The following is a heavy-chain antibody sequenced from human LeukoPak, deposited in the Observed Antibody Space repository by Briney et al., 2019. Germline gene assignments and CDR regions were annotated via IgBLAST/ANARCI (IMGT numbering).Heavy chain of an antibody. D-gene: IGHD6-19*01. CDR1: GFTFSSCA. J-gene: IGHJ5*01. Sequence: PGGSLRPSCAASGFTFSSCAMSWVRQAPGRGLEWVSVINNSGRTIYYADSVKGRFTISRDNSKNTLHLQMNSLRAEDTAVYFCAKPIYTSGWINSFDSWGQGTLVTVSS. CDR2: INNSGRTI. CDR3: AKPIYTSGWINSFDS. V-gene: IGHV3-23*01.